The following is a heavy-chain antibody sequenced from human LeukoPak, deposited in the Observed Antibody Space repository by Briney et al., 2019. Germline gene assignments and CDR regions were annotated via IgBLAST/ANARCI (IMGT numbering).Heavy chain of an antibody. CDR3: ARDSSGWSRNY. V-gene: IGHV3-21*01. D-gene: IGHD6-19*01. CDR2: ITTDIAYM. J-gene: IGHJ4*02. Sequence: GGSLSLFCAASGHPHSIYSMSCVSQAPGKGLEWVSTITTDIAYMYHADSVKGRFSISRDNSKNSLYLQMNSLRAEDTAVYYCARDSSGWSRNYWGQGTLVTVSS. CDR1: GHPHSIYS.